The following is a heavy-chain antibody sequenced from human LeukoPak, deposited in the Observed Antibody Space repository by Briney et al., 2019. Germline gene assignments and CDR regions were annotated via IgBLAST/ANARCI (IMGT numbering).Heavy chain of an antibody. J-gene: IGHJ4*02. V-gene: IGHV3-30*18. CDR2: ISYDGSNK. CDR3: AKPLGYYGSGMPSYYFDY. CDR1: GFTFSSYG. Sequence: GGSLRLSCAASGFTFSSYGMHWVRQAPGKGLEWVAVISYDGSNKYYADSVKGRFTISRDNSKNTLYLQMNSLRAEDTAVYYCAKPLGYYGSGMPSYYFDYWGQGTLVTVSS. D-gene: IGHD3-10*01.